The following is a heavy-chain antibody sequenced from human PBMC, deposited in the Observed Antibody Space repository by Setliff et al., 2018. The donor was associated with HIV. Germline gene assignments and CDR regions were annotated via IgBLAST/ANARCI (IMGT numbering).Heavy chain of an antibody. Sequence: SETLSLTCAVSGYSISSGYYWSWIRQPAGKGLEWIGRMHTSGNTNYNPSLKSRVTISIDTSNNQISLRLSSVTAADTAMYYCVRDDYGYNGKGFDYWGPGTLVTVSS. CDR1: GYSISSGYY. CDR2: MHTSGNT. V-gene: IGHV4-61*02. J-gene: IGHJ4*02. D-gene: IGHD4-17*01. CDR3: VRDDYGYNGKGFDY.